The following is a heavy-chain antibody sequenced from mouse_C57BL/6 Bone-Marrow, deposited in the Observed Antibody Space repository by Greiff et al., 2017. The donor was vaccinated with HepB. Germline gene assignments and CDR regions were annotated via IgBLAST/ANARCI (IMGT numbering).Heavy chain of an antibody. Sequence: QVQLKQPGAELVRPGSSVKLSCKASGYTFTSYWMHWVKQRPIQGLEWIGNIDPSDSETHYNQKFKDKATLTVDKSSSTAYMQLSSLTSEDSAVYYCAREDSNYVDWYFDVWGTGTTVTVSS. CDR3: AREDSNYVDWYFDV. CDR2: IDPSDSET. J-gene: IGHJ1*03. D-gene: IGHD2-5*01. CDR1: GYTFTSYW. V-gene: IGHV1-52*01.